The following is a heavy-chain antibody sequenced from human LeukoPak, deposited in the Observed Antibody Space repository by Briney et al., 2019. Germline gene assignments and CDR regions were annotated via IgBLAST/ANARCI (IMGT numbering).Heavy chain of an antibody. Sequence: PGRSLRLPCAASGFTFSSYGMHWVRQAPGKGLEWVAVISYDGSNKYYADSVKGRFTISRDNSKNTLYLQMNSLRAEDTAVYYCAKDYVPYGDYAPFDYWGQGTLVTVSS. V-gene: IGHV3-30*18. CDR3: AKDYVPYGDYAPFDY. D-gene: IGHD4-17*01. CDR2: ISYDGSNK. J-gene: IGHJ4*02. CDR1: GFTFSSYG.